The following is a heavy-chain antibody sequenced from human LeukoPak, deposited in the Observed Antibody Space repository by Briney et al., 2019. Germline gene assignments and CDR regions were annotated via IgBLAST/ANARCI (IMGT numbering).Heavy chain of an antibody. J-gene: IGHJ4*02. V-gene: IGHV4-4*02. CDR1: GGSISSSNW. D-gene: IGHD6-19*01. CDR2: IYHSGST. Sequence: SETLSLTCAVSGGSISSSNWWSWVRQPPGKGLEWIGEIYHSGSTNYNPSLKSRVTISVDKSKNQFSLKLSSVTAADTAVYYCARESGYSSGLPDYWGQGTLVTVSS. CDR3: ARESGYSSGLPDY.